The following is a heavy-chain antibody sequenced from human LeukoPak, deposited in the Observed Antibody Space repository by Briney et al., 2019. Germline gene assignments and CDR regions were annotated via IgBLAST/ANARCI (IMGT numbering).Heavy chain of an antibody. Sequence: GGPLRLSCAASGFTFDDYTMHWVRQAPGKGLEWVSGINWNGGSTGYADSVKGRFTISRDNAKNSLYLQMNSLRAEDTALYYCARDYGDYVGDAFDIWGQGTMVTVSS. V-gene: IGHV3-20*04. CDR3: ARDYGDYVGDAFDI. CDR1: GFTFDDYT. CDR2: INWNGGST. D-gene: IGHD4-17*01. J-gene: IGHJ3*02.